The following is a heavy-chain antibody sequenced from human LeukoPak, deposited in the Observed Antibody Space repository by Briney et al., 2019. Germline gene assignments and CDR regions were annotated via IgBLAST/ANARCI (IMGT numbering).Heavy chain of an antibody. CDR2: IYFTGTT. D-gene: IGHD6-13*01. V-gene: IGHV4-4*07. J-gene: IGHJ3*01. CDR1: GGSISSYY. CDR3: ARGSSSSWYSFAF. Sequence: SETLSLTCSVSGGSISSYYGSWIRQPAGKGIEWMGRIYFTGTTNYNPALQSRVTMSVDTSKYQFSLELSSVTAADTAVYYCARGSSSSWYSFAFWGQGTVVTVSS.